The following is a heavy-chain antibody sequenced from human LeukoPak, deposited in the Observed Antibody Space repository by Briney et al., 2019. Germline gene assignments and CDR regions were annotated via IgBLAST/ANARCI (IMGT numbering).Heavy chain of an antibody. Sequence: SETLSLTCTVSGGSISSYYWSWIRQPPGKGLEWIGYIYTSGSTNYNPSLKSRVTMSVDTSKNQFSLKLSSVTAADTAVYYCARDRAYSGYDYEGYDYWGRGTLVTVSS. CDR1: GGSISSYY. J-gene: IGHJ4*02. CDR2: IYTSGST. V-gene: IGHV4-4*08. CDR3: ARDRAYSGYDYEGYDY. D-gene: IGHD5-12*01.